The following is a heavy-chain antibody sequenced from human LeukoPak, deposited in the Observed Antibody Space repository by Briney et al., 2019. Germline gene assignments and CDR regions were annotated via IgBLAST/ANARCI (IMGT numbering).Heavy chain of an antibody. CDR3: ARDSYSGTYYDY. V-gene: IGHV3-23*01. D-gene: IGHD1-26*01. Sequence: GGSLRLSCAASGFTVNTHFMSWVRQAPGKGLEWVSAISGSGGSTYYADSVQGRFTISRDNSKNTLYLQMNSLRAEDTAIYYCARDSYSGTYYDYWGQGTLVTVSS. J-gene: IGHJ4*02. CDR2: ISGSGGST. CDR1: GFTVNTHF.